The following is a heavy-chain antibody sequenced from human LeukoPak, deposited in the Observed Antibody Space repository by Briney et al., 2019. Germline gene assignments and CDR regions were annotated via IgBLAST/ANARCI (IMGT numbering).Heavy chain of an antibody. D-gene: IGHD1-26*01. CDR2: ISYDESNK. Sequence: GRSLRLSCAASGFTFSNYGMHWVRQAPGKGLEWVALISYDESNKYYADSVKGRFTISRDNSKNTLYLQMNSLRAEDTAVYYHAKHPRAWELYWYFDLWGRGTLVTVSS. CDR3: AKHPRAWELYWYFDL. J-gene: IGHJ2*01. CDR1: GFTFSNYG. V-gene: IGHV3-30*18.